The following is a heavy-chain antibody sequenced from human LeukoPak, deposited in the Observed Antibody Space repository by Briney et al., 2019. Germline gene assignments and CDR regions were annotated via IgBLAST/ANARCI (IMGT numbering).Heavy chain of an antibody. Sequence: PGGSLRLSCAGSGFTFSSYAMSWVRQAPGKGLEWVAGLSGSAGGTNYADSVKGRFTISRDNSKNTLFLQMDRLRAEDTAVYFCAKRGVVVRVFLVGFHKGAYYFDSWGQGAQVTVCS. CDR3: AKRGVVVRVFLVGFHKGAYYFDS. CDR2: LSGSAGGT. D-gene: IGHD3-16*02. J-gene: IGHJ4*02. CDR1: GFTFSSYA. V-gene: IGHV3-23*01.